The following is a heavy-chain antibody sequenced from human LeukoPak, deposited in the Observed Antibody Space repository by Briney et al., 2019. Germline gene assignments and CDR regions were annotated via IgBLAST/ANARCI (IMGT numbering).Heavy chain of an antibody. CDR2: MNPNSGNT. V-gene: IGHV1-8*02. Sequence: ASVKVSCKASGYSFTDYYLHWVRQATGQGLEWMAGMNPNSGNTGYAQKFQGRVTMTRDTSISTAYMELSSLRSEDTAVYYCARGINGMDVWGQGTTVTVSS. J-gene: IGHJ6*02. D-gene: IGHD1-14*01. CDR1: GYSFTDYY. CDR3: ARGINGMDV.